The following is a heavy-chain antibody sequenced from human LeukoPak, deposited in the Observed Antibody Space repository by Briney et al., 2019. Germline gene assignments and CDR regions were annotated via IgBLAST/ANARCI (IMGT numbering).Heavy chain of an antibody. CDR1: GYTFTGYY. V-gene: IGHV1-2*02. CDR2: ISPNSGGT. CDR3: ARVDCSSTSCYQAHYYYYYAMDV. Sequence: ASVKVSCKTSGYTFTGYYIHWVRQAPGQGLEWMGWISPNSGGTNYAQKFQGGVTMTRDTSLSTAYMDLSRLRSDDTAVYYCARVDCSSTSCYQAHYYYYYAMDVWGQGTTVTVSS. J-gene: IGHJ6*02. D-gene: IGHD2-2*01.